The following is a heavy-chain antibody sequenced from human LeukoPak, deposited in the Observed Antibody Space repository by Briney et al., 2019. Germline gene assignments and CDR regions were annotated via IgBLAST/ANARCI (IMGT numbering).Heavy chain of an antibody. CDR3: ARGTSDATYYYDSSGYYCGY. D-gene: IGHD3-22*01. V-gene: IGHV3-21*01. CDR1: GFTFSSYS. J-gene: IGHJ4*02. Sequence: GGSLRLSCAASGFTFSSYSMNWVRQAPGKGLEWVSSISSSSSCIYYADSVKGRFTISRDNAKNSLYLQMNSLRAEDTALYYCARGTSDATYYYDSSGYYCGYWGQGTLVTVSS. CDR2: ISSSSSCI.